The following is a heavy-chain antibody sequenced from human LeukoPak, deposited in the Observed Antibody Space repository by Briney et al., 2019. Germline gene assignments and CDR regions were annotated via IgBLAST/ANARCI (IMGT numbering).Heavy chain of an antibody. CDR2: INHSGST. J-gene: IGHJ5*01. V-gene: IGHV4-34*01. D-gene: IGHD1-1*01. Sequence: PSETLSLTCAVYGGSFSGYYWSWIRQPPGKGLEWIGEINHSGSTNYNPSLKSRVTISVDTSKNQFSLKLSSVTAADTAVYYCSRKSWRSDSWGQGTLVTVSS. CDR1: GGSFSGYY. CDR3: SRKSWRSDS.